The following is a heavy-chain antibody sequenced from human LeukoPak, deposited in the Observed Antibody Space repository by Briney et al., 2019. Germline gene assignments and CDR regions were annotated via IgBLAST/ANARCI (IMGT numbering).Heavy chain of an antibody. V-gene: IGHV3-49*04. Sequence: PGGSLRLSCTASGFTFGDYAMSWVRQAPGKGLEWVGFIRSKAYGGTTEYAASVKGRFTISRDDSKSIAYLQTNSLKTEDTAVYYCTREMLNYYGSGSYYKTPFDYWGQGTLVTVSS. J-gene: IGHJ4*02. CDR2: IRSKAYGGTT. CDR3: TREMLNYYGSGSYYKTPFDY. CDR1: GFTFGDYA. D-gene: IGHD3-10*01.